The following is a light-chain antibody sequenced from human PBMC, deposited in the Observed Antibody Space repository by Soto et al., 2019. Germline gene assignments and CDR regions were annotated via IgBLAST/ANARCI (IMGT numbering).Light chain of an antibody. V-gene: IGLV2-14*01. CDR2: DVS. CDR3: SSYTSSSTLFYV. CDR1: SSDVCGYNY. Sequence: QSVLTQPASVSGSPGQSITISCTGTSSDVCGYNYVSWYQQHPGKAPELMIYDVSNRPSGVSNRFSGSKSGNTASLTISGLQAEDEADYYCSSYTSSSTLFYVFGTGTKSPS. J-gene: IGLJ1*01.